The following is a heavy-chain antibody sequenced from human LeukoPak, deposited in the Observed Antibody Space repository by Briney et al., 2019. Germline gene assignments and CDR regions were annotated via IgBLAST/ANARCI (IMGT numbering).Heavy chain of an antibody. Sequence: GGSLRLSCAASGFTFSSYAMSWVRQAPGKGLEWVSGISGSGGSTSYADSVKGRFTISRDNAKNSLYLQMNSLRAEDTAVYYCAREGGTYCSGGSCYPFDYWGQGTLVTVSS. V-gene: IGHV3-23*01. CDR3: AREGGTYCSGGSCYPFDY. D-gene: IGHD2-15*01. CDR1: GFTFSSYA. J-gene: IGHJ4*02. CDR2: ISGSGGST.